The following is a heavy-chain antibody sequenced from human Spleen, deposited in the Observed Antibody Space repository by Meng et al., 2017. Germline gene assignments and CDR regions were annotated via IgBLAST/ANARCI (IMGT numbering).Heavy chain of an antibody. Sequence: SETLSLTCAVYGGSFSGYYWSWIRQPPGKGLEWIGEINHSGSTNYNPSLKSRVTISVDTSKNQFSLKLSSVTAADTAVYYCAREGRGRGYSYGYKDYWGQGTLVTSPQ. J-gene: IGHJ4*02. CDR3: AREGRGRGYSYGYKDY. CDR1: GGSFSGYY. D-gene: IGHD5-18*01. CDR2: INHSGST. V-gene: IGHV4-34*01.